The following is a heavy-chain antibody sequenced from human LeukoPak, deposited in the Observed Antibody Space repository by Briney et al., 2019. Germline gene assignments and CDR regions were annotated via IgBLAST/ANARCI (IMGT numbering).Heavy chain of an antibody. Sequence: GGSLRLSCGASVFTLSNYDLHLVRQTIGGGLEWVSAIGVAGDTYFADSAKGRFIISRESARNSLYLQMNSLRVGDTAVYYCAREYCGSNSRCSGGLFFDLWGRGALVTVAS. CDR1: VFTLSNYD. CDR3: AREYCGSNSRCSGGLFFDL. V-gene: IGHV3-13*01. D-gene: IGHD2-21*01. J-gene: IGHJ2*01. CDR2: IGVAGDT.